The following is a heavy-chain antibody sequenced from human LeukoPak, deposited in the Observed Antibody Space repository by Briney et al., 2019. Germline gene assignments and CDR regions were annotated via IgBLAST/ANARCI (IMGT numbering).Heavy chain of an antibody. CDR1: GFTFSSYS. Sequence: PGGSLRLSCAASGFTFSSYSMSWVRQAPGKGLVWVSSISSSSTYVYYADSVKGRFTISRDNAKISLYLQMNSLGAEDTAVYYCARDLRDSYGFFAFDYWGQGTLVTVSS. J-gene: IGHJ4*02. CDR3: ARDLRDSYGFFAFDY. V-gene: IGHV3-21*01. CDR2: ISSSSTYV. D-gene: IGHD5-18*01.